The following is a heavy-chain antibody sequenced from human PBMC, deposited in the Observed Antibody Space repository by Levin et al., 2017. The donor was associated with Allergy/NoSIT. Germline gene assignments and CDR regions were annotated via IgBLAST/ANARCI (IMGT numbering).Heavy chain of an antibody. Sequence: GESLKISCAASGFTFSSYSMNWVRQAPGKGLEWVSSISSSSSYIYYADSVKGRFTISRDNAKNSLYLQMNSLRAEDTAVYYCARDQVAARLMGVTKYNWFDPWGQGTLVTVSS. V-gene: IGHV3-21*01. CDR2: ISSSSSYI. D-gene: IGHD6-6*01. CDR3: ARDQVAARLMGVTKYNWFDP. J-gene: IGHJ5*02. CDR1: GFTFSSYS.